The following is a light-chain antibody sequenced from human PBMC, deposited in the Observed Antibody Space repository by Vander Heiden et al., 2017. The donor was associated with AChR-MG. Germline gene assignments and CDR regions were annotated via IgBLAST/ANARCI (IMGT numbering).Light chain of an antibody. CDR1: QNIRSL. J-gene: IGKJ2*01. Sequence: DIQMTQSPSSLSASVGDRVTITCRASQNIRSLLNWYQQRPGKAPKLLIYSASSLDSGVPSRFSGSGSGTDFSLTISSLQPEDFATYYCQQSFGNPPMYTFGQGTKLEIK. CDR2: SAS. V-gene: IGKV1-39*01. CDR3: QQSFGNPPMYT.